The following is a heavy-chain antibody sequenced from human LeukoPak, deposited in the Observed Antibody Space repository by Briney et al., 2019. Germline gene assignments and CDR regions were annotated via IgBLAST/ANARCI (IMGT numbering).Heavy chain of an antibody. J-gene: IGHJ4*02. D-gene: IGHD3-16*02. V-gene: IGHV1-2*02. Sequence: ASVKVSCKASGYTFTGHYMHWVRQAPGQGLEWMGWINPNSGGTNYAQKFQGRVTMTRDTSISTAYMELSRLRSGDTAVYYCARSLDYVGGSYRQGFDYWGQGTRVTVSS. CDR3: ARSLDYVGGSYRQGFDY. CDR1: GYTFTGHY. CDR2: INPNSGGT.